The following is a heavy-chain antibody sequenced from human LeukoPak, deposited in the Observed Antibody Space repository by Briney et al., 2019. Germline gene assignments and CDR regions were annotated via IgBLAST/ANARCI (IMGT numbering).Heavy chain of an antibody. V-gene: IGHV3-9*01. CDR1: GLTFDDYA. CDR3: AKDSSLMTGSFDY. CDR2: ISWNSGSI. J-gene: IGHJ4*02. Sequence: GRSMRLSCAASGLTFDDYAMHWVRQAPGKGLEWVSSISWNSGSIGYADSVKGRFTISRDNAKNSLYLQMNSLRAEDTALYYCAKDSSLMTGSFDYWGQGTLVTVSS. D-gene: IGHD3-9*01.